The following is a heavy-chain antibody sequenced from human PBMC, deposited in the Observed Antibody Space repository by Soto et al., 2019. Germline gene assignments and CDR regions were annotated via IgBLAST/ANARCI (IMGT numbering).Heavy chain of an antibody. Sequence: QVQLVESGGGVVQPGTSLRLSCAASGFTFSNYGMHWVRQAPGKGLEWVAVIWYDGSNKYYADSVKGRFTISRDNSENTQWLQMNSLRAEDTAVYYCVRDNTGTFDIWGQGTMVTVSS. CDR2: IWYDGSNK. V-gene: IGHV3-33*01. D-gene: IGHD3-10*01. CDR1: GFTFSNYG. J-gene: IGHJ3*02. CDR3: VRDNTGTFDI.